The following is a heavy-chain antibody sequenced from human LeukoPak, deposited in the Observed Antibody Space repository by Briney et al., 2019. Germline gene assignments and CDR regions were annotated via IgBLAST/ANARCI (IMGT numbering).Heavy chain of an antibody. CDR1: GASISGGDYY. J-gene: IGHJ4*02. CDR3: ARAYYSSDFSTDY. CDR2: MYSSGST. D-gene: IGHD3/OR15-3a*01. V-gene: IGHV4-39*01. Sequence: PSETLSLTCNVSGASISGGDYYWGWIRQPPGKGLEWIGTMYSSGSTFYNPSLKRRVTVSLDTSKNLFSVRLTSVTAADTAVYYCARAYYSSDFSTDYWGRGTLVTVSS.